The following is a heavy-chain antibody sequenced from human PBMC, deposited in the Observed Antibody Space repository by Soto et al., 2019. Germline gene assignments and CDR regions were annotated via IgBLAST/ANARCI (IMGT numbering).Heavy chain of an antibody. CDR2: ITGSGGYT. J-gene: IGHJ6*02. CDR3: AKERYYDILTGPENYYYHYGMDV. CDR1: GFTFSSYA. V-gene: IGHV3-23*01. Sequence: EVQLLESGGGLVQPGGSLRLSCAASGFTFSSYAMSWVRQAPGKGLEWVSDITGSGGYTFYADSVTGRFTISRDNSKNTLELQMSSLRAEDTAVYYCAKERYYDILTGPENYYYHYGMDVWGQGTTVTVSS. D-gene: IGHD3-9*01.